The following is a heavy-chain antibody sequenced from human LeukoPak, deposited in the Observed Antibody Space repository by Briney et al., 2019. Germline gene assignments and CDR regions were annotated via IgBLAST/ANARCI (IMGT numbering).Heavy chain of an antibody. J-gene: IGHJ4*02. CDR1: GFIFGSRW. V-gene: IGHV3-7*01. Sequence: GGSLRLSYAASGFIFGSRWMSWVRQAPGKGLEWVANIKRDGSEEYYLDSVKGRFTISRDNAKNSLYLQMNSLRAEDTAVYYCATLLGDKTIFDYWGQGTLVTVSS. D-gene: IGHD1-26*01. CDR3: ATLLGDKTIFDY. CDR2: IKRDGSEE.